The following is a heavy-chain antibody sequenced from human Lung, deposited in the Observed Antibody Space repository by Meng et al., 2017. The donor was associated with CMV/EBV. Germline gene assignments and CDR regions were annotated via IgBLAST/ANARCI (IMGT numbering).Heavy chain of an antibody. CDR1: GFTFSSYA. V-gene: IGHV3-30-3*01. CDR3: ARDHNLGFDY. D-gene: IGHD1-1*01. CDR2: ISYDGSNN. Sequence: GGSXRLSCAASGFTFSSYAMHWVRQAPGKGLEWVAVISYDGSNNYYADSVKGRFTISRDNSKNTLYLQMNSLRAEDTAVYYCARDHNLGFDYWGQGTLVTVSS. J-gene: IGHJ4*02.